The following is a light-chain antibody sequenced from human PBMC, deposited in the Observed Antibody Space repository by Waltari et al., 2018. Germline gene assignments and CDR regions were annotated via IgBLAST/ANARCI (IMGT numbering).Light chain of an antibody. Sequence: QSVLTQPPSVSGAPGQSVTLPCTGSSSHIGAGSDVHWYQQFPGTAPKLLIYDYARRPAGAPGRFSGSRSGASASLAITGLQTEDEADYYCQSFDSSLGGWVFGGGTTLTVL. J-gene: IGLJ3*02. V-gene: IGLV1-40*03. CDR2: DYA. CDR1: SSHIGAGSD. CDR3: QSFDSSLGGWV.